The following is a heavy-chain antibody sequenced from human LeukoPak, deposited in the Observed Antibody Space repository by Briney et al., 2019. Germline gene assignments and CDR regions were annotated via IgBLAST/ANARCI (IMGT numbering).Heavy chain of an antibody. CDR2: VKPKSGDS. D-gene: IGHD2-8*01. CDR3: ARDRGVPGPGNALDI. J-gene: IGHJ3*02. V-gene: IGHV1-2*06. CDR1: GYTFTGYW. Sequence: ASVKVSCKASGYTFTGYWMHWVRQAPGQGLEWLGLVKPKSGDSDFVQKFRGRVTVTTDVSTTTIHMELSNLRSDDTAVYYCARDRGVPGPGNALDIWGQGTMVTVSS.